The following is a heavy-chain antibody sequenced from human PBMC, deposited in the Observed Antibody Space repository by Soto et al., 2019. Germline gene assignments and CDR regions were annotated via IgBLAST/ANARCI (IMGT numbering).Heavy chain of an antibody. CDR3: ARAEGPFYSSSSSLKYYYYYYGMDV. CDR2: IKQDGSDK. Sequence: PGGSLKLSCAASGFTFSSYWMSWVRQAPGKGLEWVANIKQDGSDKYYVDSVKGRFTISRDNSKNTLYLQMNSLRAEDTAVYYCARAEGPFYSSSSSLKYYYYYYGMDVWGQGTTVTVSS. J-gene: IGHJ6*02. V-gene: IGHV3-7*02. D-gene: IGHD6-13*01. CDR1: GFTFSSYW.